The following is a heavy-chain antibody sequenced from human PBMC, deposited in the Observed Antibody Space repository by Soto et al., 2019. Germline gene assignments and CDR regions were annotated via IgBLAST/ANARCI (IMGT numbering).Heavy chain of an antibody. CDR2: IIPILGIA. V-gene: IGHV1-69*08. D-gene: IGHD2-21*02. CDR1: GGTFSSYT. J-gene: IGHJ4*02. CDR3: ARDPQAYCGGDCYPLGD. Sequence: QVQLVQSGAEVKKPGSSMKVSCKASGGTFSSYTISWVRQAPGQGLEWMGRIIPILGIANYAQKFQGRVTITADKSTSTAYMELSSLRSEDTAVYYCARDPQAYCGGDCYPLGDWGQGTLVTVSS.